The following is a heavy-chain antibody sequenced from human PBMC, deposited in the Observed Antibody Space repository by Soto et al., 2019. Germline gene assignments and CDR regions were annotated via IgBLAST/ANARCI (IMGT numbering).Heavy chain of an antibody. CDR1: GYIFKNYI. D-gene: IGHD3-10*01. V-gene: IGHV1-3*01. CDR2: INPDYGST. Sequence: QVHFVHSGAEVKTPGASVKVSCEASGYIFKNYILHWVRQAPGQSLEWMGWINPDYGSTRYSEKFQGRISITRDTSASTAYMELSSLRSEDTALYYCARGRFHESGTYYLDFWGQGTLVTVSS. CDR3: ARGRFHESGTYYLDF. J-gene: IGHJ4*02.